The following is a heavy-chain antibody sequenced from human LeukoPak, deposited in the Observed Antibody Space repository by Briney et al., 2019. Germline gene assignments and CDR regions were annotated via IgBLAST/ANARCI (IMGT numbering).Heavy chain of an antibody. Sequence: GGSLRLSCAASGFTFSSYGMHWVRQAPGKGLEWLAVISYDGSNKYYAGSVKGRFTISRDNSKNTLYLQMNSLRAEDTAVYYCAKGDDYDSSGYYSGNYWGQGTLVTVSS. D-gene: IGHD3-22*01. CDR1: GFTFSSYG. V-gene: IGHV3-30*18. J-gene: IGHJ4*02. CDR3: AKGDDYDSSGYYSGNY. CDR2: ISYDGSNK.